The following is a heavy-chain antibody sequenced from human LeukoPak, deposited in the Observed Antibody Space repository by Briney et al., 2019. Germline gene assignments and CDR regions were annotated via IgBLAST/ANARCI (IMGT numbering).Heavy chain of an antibody. CDR2: ISVDGDSA. CDR1: VYSFKVNT. J-gene: IGHJ4*02. D-gene: IGHD5-24*01. Sequence: GGSLRLSCAASVYSFKVNTMHWVRQRPGKGLEWVSLISVDGDSAYYADSVRGRFTVSRDNNNKTPYVKMNSLRAEDTAFYYCAQFRGGYNTWGQGTLVTVSS. V-gene: IGHV3-43*01. CDR3: AQFRGGYNT.